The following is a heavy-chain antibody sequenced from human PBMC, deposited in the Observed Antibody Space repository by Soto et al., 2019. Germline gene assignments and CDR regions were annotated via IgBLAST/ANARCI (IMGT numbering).Heavy chain of an antibody. CDR3: ATYYDILTGYQY. D-gene: IGHD3-9*01. V-gene: IGHV1-46*01. J-gene: IGHJ4*02. CDR2: INPSGGST. Sequence: ASVKVSCKASGYTFTSYYMHWVRQAPGQGLEWMGIINPSGGSTSYAQKFQGRVTMTRDTSTSTVYMELSRLRSDDTAVYYCATYYDILTGYQYWGQGTLVTVSS. CDR1: GYTFTSYY.